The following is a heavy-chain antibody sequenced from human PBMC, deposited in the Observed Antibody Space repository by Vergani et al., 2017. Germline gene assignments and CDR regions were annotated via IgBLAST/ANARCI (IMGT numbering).Heavy chain of an antibody. Sequence: VHLVESGGGVVQPGRSLRLSCAASGFTFSSYAMIWVRQAPGKGLEWVSGISGSGGSTYYADSVKGRFTISRDNSKNTLYLQMNSLRAEDTAVYYCAKSRDFYYYMDVWGKGTTVTVSS. CDR3: AKSRDFYYYMDV. CDR2: ISGSGGST. J-gene: IGHJ6*03. V-gene: IGHV3-23*04. CDR1: GFTFSSYA.